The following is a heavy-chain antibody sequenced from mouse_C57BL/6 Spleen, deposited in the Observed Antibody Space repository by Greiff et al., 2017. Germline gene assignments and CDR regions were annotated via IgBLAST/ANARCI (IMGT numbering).Heavy chain of an antibody. CDR1: GFNIKNTY. CDR3: ARSRYYGSFYYFDY. D-gene: IGHD1-1*01. Sequence: EVKLVESVAELVRPGASVKLSCTASGFNIKNTYMHWVKQRPEQGLEWIGRIDPANGNTKYAPKFQGKATITADTSSNTAYLQLSSLTSEDTAIYYCARSRYYGSFYYFDYWGQGTTLTVSS. J-gene: IGHJ2*01. CDR2: IDPANGNT. V-gene: IGHV14-3*01.